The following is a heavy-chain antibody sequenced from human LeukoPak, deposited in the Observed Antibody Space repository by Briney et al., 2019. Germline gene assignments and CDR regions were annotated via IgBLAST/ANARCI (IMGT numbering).Heavy chain of an antibody. CDR2: VFHTGDS. V-gene: IGHV4-59*08. J-gene: IGHJ5*02. D-gene: IGHD2-15*01. CDR1: GDSVSFSY. CDR3: ARHPFATPFDR. Sequence: PSETLSLTCAVSGDSVSFSYWSWIRQPPGKGLEWIGYVFHTGDSNCNPSLKRRVTMSLDTSKNHLSLRLTSVTAADTAVYYCARHPFATPFDRWGRGTLVTVSS.